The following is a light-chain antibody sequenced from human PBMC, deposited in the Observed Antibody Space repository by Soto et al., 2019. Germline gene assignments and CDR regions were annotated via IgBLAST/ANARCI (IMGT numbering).Light chain of an antibody. Sequence: QSALTQPRSVSGSPGQSVTISCTGTSSDVGGYNYVSRYQQHPGKAPKLMIYDVSKRPSGVPDRFSGSKSGNTASLTISGLQAEDEADYYCCSYAGSYTDVFGTGTQLTVL. J-gene: IGLJ1*01. CDR2: DVS. CDR1: SSDVGGYNY. CDR3: CSYAGSYTDV. V-gene: IGLV2-11*01.